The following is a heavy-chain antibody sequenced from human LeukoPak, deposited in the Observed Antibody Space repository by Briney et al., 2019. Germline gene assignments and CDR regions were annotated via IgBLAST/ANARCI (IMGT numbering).Heavy chain of an antibody. CDR1: GGTFSSYA. V-gene: IGHV1-69*01. D-gene: IGHD2-21*02. CDR3: ASTPKRPYCGGDCYSGPFDY. Sequence: ASVKVSCKASGGTFSSYAISWVRQAPGQGLEWMGGIIPIFGTANYAQKFQGRVTITADESTSTAYMELSSLGSEDTAVYYCASTPKRPYCGGDCYSGPFDYWGQGTLVTVSS. J-gene: IGHJ4*02. CDR2: IIPIFGTA.